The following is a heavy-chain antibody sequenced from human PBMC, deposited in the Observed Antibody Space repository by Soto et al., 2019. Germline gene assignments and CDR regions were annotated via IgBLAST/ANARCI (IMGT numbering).Heavy chain of an antibody. J-gene: IGHJ4*02. D-gene: IGHD1-26*01. CDR3: TRGPRVSSIGTGAY. V-gene: IGHV3-74*01. CDR2: INDEGNNA. Sequence: GSLVLACEASGFIFKMYYLHWVRQTPGKGPVWVARINDEGNNATYADSVKGRFTISRDNAKNTLYLQMDGLRVDDTGLYYCTRGPRVSSIGTGAYWGQGSLVTVYS. CDR1: GFIFKMYY.